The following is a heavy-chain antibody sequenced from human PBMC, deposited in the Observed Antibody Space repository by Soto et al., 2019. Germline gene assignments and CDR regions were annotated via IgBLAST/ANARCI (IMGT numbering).Heavy chain of an antibody. D-gene: IGHD6-25*01. J-gene: IGHJ5*02. CDR3: ARPHGGSSGWDNWCDP. CDR2: IYYSGST. CDR1: GGSISSYY. Sequence: PSETLSLTCTVSGGSISSYYWSWIRQPPGKGLEWIGYIYYSGSTNYNPSLKSRVTISVDTSKNQFSLKLSSVTAADTAVYYCARPHGGSSGWDNWCDPWGQGTLVTVSS. V-gene: IGHV4-59*01.